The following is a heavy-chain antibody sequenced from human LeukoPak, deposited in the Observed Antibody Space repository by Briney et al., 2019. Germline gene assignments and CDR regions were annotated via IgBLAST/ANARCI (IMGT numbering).Heavy chain of an antibody. CDR1: GFTFSSYA. Sequence: GGSLRLSCATYGFTFSSYAMSWVRQAPGKGLEWVSGIGASGGSTYYADSVKGRFTISRDNSKNTLYLQMNSLRTEDTAVYYCAKAEGYDILTGLDYWGQGTLVTVSS. CDR3: AKAEGYDILTGLDY. CDR2: IGASGGST. D-gene: IGHD3-9*01. J-gene: IGHJ4*02. V-gene: IGHV3-23*01.